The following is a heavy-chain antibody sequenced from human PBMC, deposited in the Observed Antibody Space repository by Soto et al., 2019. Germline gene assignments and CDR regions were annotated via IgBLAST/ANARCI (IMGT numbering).Heavy chain of an antibody. CDR1: GFTFRNYA. J-gene: IGHJ6*02. Sequence: EVQLLESGGALVQPGGSLRLSCAASGFTFRNYAMSWVRQAPGKGLEWVSRISGNGGDINYADSVKGRFTISRDKSKNTLYLQMNSLRAEDTAVYYCAKRGDIVEVSRTFVGYGMDVWGQGTTVTVSS. V-gene: IGHV3-23*01. D-gene: IGHD2-2*01. CDR2: ISGNGGDI. CDR3: AKRGDIVEVSRTFVGYGMDV.